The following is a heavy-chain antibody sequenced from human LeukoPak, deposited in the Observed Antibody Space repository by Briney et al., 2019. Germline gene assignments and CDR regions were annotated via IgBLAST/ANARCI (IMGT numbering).Heavy chain of an antibody. CDR1: GGTFSSYA. V-gene: IGHV1-69*05. CDR2: IIPIFGTA. Sequence: GSSVKVSCKASGGTFSSYAISWVRQAPGRGLEWMGGIIPIFGTANYAQKFQGRVTITTDGSTSTAYMELSSLRSEDTAVYYCARVENYYYYYMDVWGKGTTVTVSS. J-gene: IGHJ6*03. CDR3: ARVENYYYYYMDV. D-gene: IGHD3-3*01.